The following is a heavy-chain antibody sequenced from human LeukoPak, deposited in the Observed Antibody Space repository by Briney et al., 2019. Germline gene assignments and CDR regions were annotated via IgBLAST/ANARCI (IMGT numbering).Heavy chain of an antibody. CDR3: ARDSRYYNDSSGYYLDY. Sequence: ASVKVSCKASGYTFTDYYMHWVRQAPGQGLEWMAWINPNSGGTNYAQKFQGRVTMTRDTSISTAYMELSRLRSGDTAVYYCARDSRYYNDSSGYYLDYWGQGTLVTVSS. D-gene: IGHD3-22*01. CDR1: GYTFTDYY. V-gene: IGHV1-2*02. J-gene: IGHJ4*02. CDR2: INPNSGGT.